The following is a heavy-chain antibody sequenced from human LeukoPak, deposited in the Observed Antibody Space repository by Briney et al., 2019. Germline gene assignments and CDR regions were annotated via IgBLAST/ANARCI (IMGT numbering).Heavy chain of an antibody. Sequence: PGGSLRLSCAASRFTLREYSMSWVRQAPGKGLEWVSNIRANGGDTYYTDSVKGRFTISRDNSKNTLYLEMNSLSPEDTAVYYCAKGGYTTWFDPWGQGTLVTVSS. V-gene: IGHV3-23*01. D-gene: IGHD2-15*01. CDR1: RFTLREYS. CDR2: IRANGGDT. J-gene: IGHJ5*02. CDR3: AKGGYTTWFDP.